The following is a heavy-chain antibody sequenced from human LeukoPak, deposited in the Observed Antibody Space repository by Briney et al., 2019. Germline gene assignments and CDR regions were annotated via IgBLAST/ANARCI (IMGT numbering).Heavy chain of an antibody. CDR3: ARTSLRYFGSGSYSLDVFDI. CDR1: GFTFNTYA. Sequence: GGSLRLSCAASGFTFNTYALHWIRQAPGKGREWVAAITSDGSKKYYADSVKGRFTISRDNSKDTLYLQMNSLRADDTAVYFCARTSLRYFGSGSYSLDVFDIWGQGTMVTVSS. J-gene: IGHJ3*02. CDR2: ITSDGSKK. V-gene: IGHV3-30-3*01. D-gene: IGHD3-10*01.